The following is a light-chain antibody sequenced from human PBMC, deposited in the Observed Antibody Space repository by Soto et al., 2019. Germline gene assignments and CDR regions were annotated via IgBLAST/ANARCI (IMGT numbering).Light chain of an antibody. J-gene: IGLJ2*01. V-gene: IGLV2-14*01. CDR2: DVS. CDR3: SSYTSSSTRV. Sequence: QSALTQPASVSGSPGQSITISCTGTSSDVGGYNYVSWYQRHPGKAPKLMIYDVSNRPSGVSNRFSGSKSGNTASLTISGLQAEDEAYYYCSSYTSSSTRVFGGGTQRTVL. CDR1: SSDVGGYNY.